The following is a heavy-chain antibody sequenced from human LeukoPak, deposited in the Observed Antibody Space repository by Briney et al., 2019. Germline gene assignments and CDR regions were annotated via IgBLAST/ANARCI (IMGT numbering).Heavy chain of an antibody. CDR3: ARDDGEDIVATMGYDY. Sequence: SETLSLTCTVSGGSISSYYWSWIRQPPGKGLEWIGYIYYSGSTNYNPSLKSRVTISVDTSKNQFSLKLSSVTAADTAVYYCARDDGEDIVATMGYDYWGQGTLVTVSS. V-gene: IGHV4-59*12. D-gene: IGHD5-12*01. CDR2: IYYSGST. J-gene: IGHJ4*02. CDR1: GGSISSYY.